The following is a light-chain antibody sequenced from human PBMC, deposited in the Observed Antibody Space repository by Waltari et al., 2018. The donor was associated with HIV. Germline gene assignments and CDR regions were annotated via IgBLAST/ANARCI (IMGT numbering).Light chain of an antibody. Sequence: DIHMTQSPSSLSASLGDRVTITCRASQSISSYLNWYQQKPGNAPKLLIYAASSLQSGVPSRFSGSGSGTDFTLTISSLQPEDFATYYCQQSYSTPYSFGQGTKLEIK. CDR3: QQSYSTPYS. CDR1: QSISSY. V-gene: IGKV1-39*01. J-gene: IGKJ2*03. CDR2: AAS.